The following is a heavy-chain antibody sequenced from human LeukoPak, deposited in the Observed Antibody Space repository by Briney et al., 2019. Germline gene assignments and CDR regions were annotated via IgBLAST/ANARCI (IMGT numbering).Heavy chain of an antibody. D-gene: IGHD2-2*01. Sequence: HPGGSLRLSCAASGFTFSSYSMNWVRQAPGKGLEWVSSISSSSSYIYYADSVKGRFTISRDNAKNSLYLQMNSLRAEDTAVYYCARKGSTKVVIPFGFDYWGQGTLVTVSS. J-gene: IGHJ4*02. CDR3: ARKGSTKVVIPFGFDY. CDR2: ISSSSSYI. CDR1: GFTFSSYS. V-gene: IGHV3-21*04.